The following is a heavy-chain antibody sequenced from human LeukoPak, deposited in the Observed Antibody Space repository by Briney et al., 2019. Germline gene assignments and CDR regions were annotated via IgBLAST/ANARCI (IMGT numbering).Heavy chain of an antibody. V-gene: IGHV3-23*01. J-gene: IGHJ1*01. CDR1: GFTFSTYG. D-gene: IGHD3-10*01. CDR3: AKDPTTMVRGVIKYFQH. CDR2: ISGSGGST. Sequence: PGGSLRLSCVASGFTFSTYGMSWVRQAPGKGLEWVSAISGSGGSTYYADSVKGRFTISRDNSKNTLYLQMNSLKAEDTAVYYCAKDPTTMVRGVIKYFQHWGQGTLVTVSS.